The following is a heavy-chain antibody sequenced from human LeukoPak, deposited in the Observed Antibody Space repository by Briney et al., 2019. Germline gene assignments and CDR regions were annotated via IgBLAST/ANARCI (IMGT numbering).Heavy chain of an antibody. D-gene: IGHD6-19*01. V-gene: IGHV3-74*01. Sequence: GSLRLSCAASGFTLSSYWMHWVRQAPGRGLVWVSRINSGGSSTTYADSVKGRFTISRDNAENTLYLQMNSLRAEDTAVYFCARDGSGWSVDYWGQGILVTVSS. J-gene: IGHJ4*02. CDR3: ARDGSGWSVDY. CDR2: INSGGSST. CDR1: GFTLSSYW.